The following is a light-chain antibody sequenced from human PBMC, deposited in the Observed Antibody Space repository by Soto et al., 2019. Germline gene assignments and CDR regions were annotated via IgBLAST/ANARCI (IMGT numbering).Light chain of an antibody. CDR1: QDISKY. CDR2: AAS. Sequence: DIQVTQSPSSLSASVGDSVTITCRASQDISKYLHWYQQKSGKAPKLLIYAASKLQSGVPSRFSGSGSGTDSTLTISSLQPEDFATYYCQQREAFGPGTKVDVK. J-gene: IGKJ3*01. V-gene: IGKV1-39*01. CDR3: QQREA.